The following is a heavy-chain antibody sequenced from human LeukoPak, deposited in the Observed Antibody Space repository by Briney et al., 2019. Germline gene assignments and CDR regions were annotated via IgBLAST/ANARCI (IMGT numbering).Heavy chain of an antibody. Sequence: ASVKVSCKASGYTFTSYYMHWVRQAPGQGLEWMAIINPSGGSTSYAQKFQGRVTMTRDTSTSTVYMELSSLRSEDTAVYYCARRVAGSSYYYYYGMDVWGQGTTVTVSS. CDR3: ARRVAGSSYYYYYGMDV. CDR1: GYTFTSYY. J-gene: IGHJ6*02. V-gene: IGHV1-46*01. CDR2: INPSGGST. D-gene: IGHD6-19*01.